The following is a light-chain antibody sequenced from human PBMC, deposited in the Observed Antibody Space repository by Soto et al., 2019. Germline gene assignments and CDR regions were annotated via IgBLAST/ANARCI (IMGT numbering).Light chain of an antibody. CDR1: QIVSSTY. CDR3: QQYNNWPWT. Sequence: ELVCTQSPGTLSLSPGYRSTLSCRASQIVSSTYLAWYQQRPGQAPRLLIYSSSSRASGIPDRFSGSGSGTDFALTISSLQSEDFAVYYCQQYNNWPWTFGQGTRRENK. J-gene: IGKJ5*01. V-gene: IGKV3-20*01. CDR2: SSS.